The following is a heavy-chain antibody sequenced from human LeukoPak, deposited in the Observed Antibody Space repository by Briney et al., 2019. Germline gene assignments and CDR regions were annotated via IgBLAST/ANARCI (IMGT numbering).Heavy chain of an antibody. CDR2: INHSGST. CDR1: GGSFSGYY. D-gene: IGHD6-19*01. V-gene: IGHV4-34*01. Sequence: SETLSLTCAVYGGSFSGYYWSWIRQPPGKGLEWIGEINHSGSTNYNPSLKSRVTISVDTSKNQFSLKLSSVAAADTAVYYRARGPPLNSSGWTAPREFDYWGQGTLVTVSS. CDR3: ARGPPLNSSGWTAPREFDY. J-gene: IGHJ4*02.